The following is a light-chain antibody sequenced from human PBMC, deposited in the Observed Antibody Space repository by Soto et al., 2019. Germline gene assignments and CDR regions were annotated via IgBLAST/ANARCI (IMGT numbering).Light chain of an antibody. CDR2: DVN. J-gene: IGLJ1*01. CDR3: SSYTSSSTPYV. CDR1: SSDVGGYNY. V-gene: IGLV2-14*01. Sequence: QSALTQPASVSGSPGQSITISCTGTSSDVGGYNYVSWYQQHPGKAPKLLIYDVNTRPSGVSTRFSGSKSGNTASLTISGLQAEDDSDYYCSSYTSSSTPYVFGTGTKLTVL.